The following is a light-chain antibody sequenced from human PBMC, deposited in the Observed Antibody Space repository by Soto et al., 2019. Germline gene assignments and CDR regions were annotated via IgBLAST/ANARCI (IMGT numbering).Light chain of an antibody. CDR2: YAS. V-gene: IGKV1-33*01. J-gene: IGKJ5*01. Sequence: DIQLTQSPSSLSASVGDRVTITCLASHDIGNYLNWYQQKPGKAPKLLIYYASNLETGVPSRFSGSGSGTEFTLTISSLQPDDFATYYCQQYNSYSYTFGQGTRLEIK. CDR3: QQYNSYSYT. CDR1: HDIGNY.